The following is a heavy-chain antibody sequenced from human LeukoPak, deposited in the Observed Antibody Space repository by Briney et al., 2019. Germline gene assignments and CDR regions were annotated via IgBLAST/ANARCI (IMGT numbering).Heavy chain of an antibody. V-gene: IGHV4-34*01. CDR2: INHSGST. CDR3: ARSYGYYIDY. CDR1: GYSISTGYY. J-gene: IGHJ4*02. Sequence: NPSETLSLTCTASGYSISTGYYWSWIRQPPGKGLEWIGEINHSGSTNYNPSLKSRVTISVDTSKNQFSLKLSSVTAADTAVYYCARSYGYYIDYWGQGTLVTVSS. D-gene: IGHD5-18*01.